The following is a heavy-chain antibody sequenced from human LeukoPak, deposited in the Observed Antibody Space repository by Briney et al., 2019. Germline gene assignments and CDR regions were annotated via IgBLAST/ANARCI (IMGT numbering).Heavy chain of an antibody. V-gene: IGHV3-48*03. Sequence: GGSLRLSCAASGFDLGHYEVNWVRQAPGKGLEWIAHISVRAATIYYGDSVEGRFTISRDNAKNSLYLQMNSLRAEDTALYYCARGRELSTDTLVDYWGQGTLVTVSS. D-gene: IGHD3-16*02. CDR2: ISVRAATI. CDR3: ARGRELSTDTLVDY. J-gene: IGHJ4*02. CDR1: GFDLGHYE.